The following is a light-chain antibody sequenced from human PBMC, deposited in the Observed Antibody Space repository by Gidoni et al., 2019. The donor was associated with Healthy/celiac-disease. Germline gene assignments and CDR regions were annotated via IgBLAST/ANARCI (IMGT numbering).Light chain of an antibody. CDR3: QQSYSTRMYT. CDR1: QSISSY. CDR2: AAS. V-gene: IGKV1-39*01. J-gene: IGKJ2*01. Sequence: DIQMTQSPSSLSASVGDRVTITCRASQSISSYLNWYQQKPGKAPKLLIYAASSLQSGVRSRFSGSGSGTDFTLTISSLQPEDFATYYCQQSYSTRMYTFGQGTKLEIK.